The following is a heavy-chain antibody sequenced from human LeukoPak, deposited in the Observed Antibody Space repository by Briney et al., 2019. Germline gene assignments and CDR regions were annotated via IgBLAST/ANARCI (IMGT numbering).Heavy chain of an antibody. D-gene: IGHD6-19*01. Sequence: SGTLSLTCAVSGGSISSTKWWTWVRQPPGKGLEWIEEIYHGGSANYNPSLKSRVTISVDKSKNQFSLKLSSVTAADTAVYYCAKTQQWRSIDSWGQGTLVTVSS. CDR1: GGSISSTKW. CDR3: AKTQQWRSIDS. J-gene: IGHJ4*02. CDR2: IYHGGSA. V-gene: IGHV4-4*02.